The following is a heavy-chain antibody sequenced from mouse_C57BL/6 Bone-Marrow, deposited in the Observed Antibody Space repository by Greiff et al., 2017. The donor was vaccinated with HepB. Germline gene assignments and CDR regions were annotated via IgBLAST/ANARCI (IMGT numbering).Heavy chain of an antibody. CDR2: ISSGGSYT. J-gene: IGHJ4*01. Sequence: EVQRVESGGDLVKPGGSLKLSCAASGFTFSSYGMSWVRQTPDKRLEWVATISSGGSYTYYPDSVKGRFTISRDNAKNTLYLQMSSLKSEDTAMYYCARHNSTAVARGMDYWGQGTSVTVSS. CDR1: GFTFSSYG. CDR3: ARHNSTAVARGMDY. V-gene: IGHV5-6*01. D-gene: IGHD1-1*01.